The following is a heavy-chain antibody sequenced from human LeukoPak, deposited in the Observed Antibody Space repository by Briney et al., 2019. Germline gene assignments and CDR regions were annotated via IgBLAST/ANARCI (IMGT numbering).Heavy chain of an antibody. CDR2: ARNKANSYST. V-gene: IGHV3-72*01. J-gene: IGHJ4*02. Sequence: GGSLRLSCAGSGFSFSDHFMDWVRQAPGKGLEWVGRARNKANSYSTEYAASVKGRFTISRDDAKNSLYLHMNSLQTEDTGVCYCTRAFWGSFDYCGQGSLVTVSS. D-gene: IGHD3-16*01. CDR1: GFSFSDHF. CDR3: TRAFWGSFDY.